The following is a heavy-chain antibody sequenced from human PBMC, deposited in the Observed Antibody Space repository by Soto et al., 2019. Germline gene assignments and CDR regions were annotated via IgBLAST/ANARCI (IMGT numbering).Heavy chain of an antibody. V-gene: IGHV4-30-4*01. Sequence: SETLSLTCTVSGGSISSGDYYWSWIRQPPGKGLEWIGYIYYSGSTYYNPSLKSRVTISVDTSKNQFSLKLSSVTAAGTAVYYCARIARDGYNTYFQHWGQGTLVTVSS. CDR2: IYYSGST. D-gene: IGHD5-12*01. CDR1: GGSISSGDYY. J-gene: IGHJ1*01. CDR3: ARIARDGYNTYFQH.